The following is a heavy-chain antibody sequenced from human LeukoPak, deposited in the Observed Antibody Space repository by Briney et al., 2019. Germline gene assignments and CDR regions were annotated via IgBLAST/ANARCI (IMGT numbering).Heavy chain of an antibody. Sequence: GGSLRLSCAASGFTFSSYAMSWVRQAPGKGLGWVSAISVSGGDTYYADSVKGRFTISRDNSKNTLYLQMNSLRAEDTAVYYCANSLKDGLWSHGHFYYYYGMDVWGQGTTVTVSS. CDR2: ISVSGGDT. J-gene: IGHJ6*02. V-gene: IGHV3-23*01. D-gene: IGHD5-18*01. CDR3: ANSLKDGLWSHGHFYYYYGMDV. CDR1: GFTFSSYA.